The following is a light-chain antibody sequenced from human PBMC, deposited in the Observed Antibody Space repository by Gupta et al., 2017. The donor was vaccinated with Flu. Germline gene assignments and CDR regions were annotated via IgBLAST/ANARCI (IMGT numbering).Light chain of an antibody. Sequence: DLVMTQSPLSLPVTLGQPASMSCTSSQSDVYGDGKTYLSWLLQRPGQSTRRRIYEGSIRGSGVRDRFSASGSGTNYTRQCSRVEADDVGGNDGMPNSTFGQGTKVEI. CDR1: QSDVYGDGKTY. CDR2: EGS. CDR3: MPNST. J-gene: IGKJ2*01. V-gene: IGKV2-30*01.